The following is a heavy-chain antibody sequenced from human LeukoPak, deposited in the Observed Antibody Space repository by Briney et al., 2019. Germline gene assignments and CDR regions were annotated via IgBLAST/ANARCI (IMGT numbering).Heavy chain of an antibody. J-gene: IGHJ4*02. V-gene: IGHV4-34*01. D-gene: IGHD3-10*01. CDR3: AGALASDGSGSYHY. CDR2: IDNRGSR. CDR1: GGSFSGYY. Sequence: SETLSLTCAVYGGSFSGYYCSWVRQPPGKGLEWVGEIDNRGSRNHNPSLKSRVTISLDTSKNQFSLKLSSVTPADTAVYYCAGALASDGSGSYHYWGQGTLVTVSS.